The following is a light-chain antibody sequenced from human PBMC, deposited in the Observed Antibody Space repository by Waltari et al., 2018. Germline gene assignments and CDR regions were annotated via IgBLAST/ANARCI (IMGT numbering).Light chain of an antibody. CDR1: QTISRY. V-gene: IGKV1-39*01. CDR3: QQSYSFTRT. J-gene: IGKJ1*01. Sequence: DIQMTQSPSSLSASVGDRVTITCRASQTISRYLNWYQQKLGKAPNLLIYAASSLQSGVPSRFSGSGSGRAFTLIITSLQPEDFATYYCQQSYSFTRTFGQGTKVEIK. CDR2: AAS.